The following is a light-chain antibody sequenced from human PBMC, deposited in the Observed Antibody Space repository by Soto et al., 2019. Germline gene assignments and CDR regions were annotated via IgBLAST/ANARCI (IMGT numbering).Light chain of an antibody. CDR2: DVT. V-gene: IGLV2-8*01. CDR1: SSDIGGYNF. J-gene: IGLJ2*01. Sequence: QSALTQPPSASGSPGQSVAISCTGDSSDIGGYNFVSWYQQHPGKAPKLMIYDVTKRPSGVPDRFSGSKSGNTASLTVSGLQAEDEADYYCASYAGVNNLLFGGGAKVTVL. CDR3: ASYAGVNNLL.